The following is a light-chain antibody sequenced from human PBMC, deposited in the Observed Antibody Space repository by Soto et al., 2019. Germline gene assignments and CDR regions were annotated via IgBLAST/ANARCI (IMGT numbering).Light chain of an antibody. V-gene: IGKV1-9*01. CDR1: QGISSY. CDR3: QQGLA. J-gene: IGKJ4*01. CDR2: AAS. Sequence: DIQLAQSPSFLSASVGDRVTITCRASQGISSYLAWYQQKPGKAPKLLIYAASTLQSGVPSRFSGSGSGTEFTLTIRSLQPEDFATYYCQQGLAFGGGTKVEIK.